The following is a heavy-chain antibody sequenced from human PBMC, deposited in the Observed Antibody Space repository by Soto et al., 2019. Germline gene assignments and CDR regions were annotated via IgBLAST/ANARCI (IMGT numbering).Heavy chain of an antibody. CDR1: GYTFTSYD. V-gene: IGHV1-8*01. J-gene: IGHJ6*02. D-gene: IGHD2-21*01. CDR2: MNPNSANT. Sequence: GASVKVSCKASGYTFTSYDINWVRQATGQGLEWMGWMNPNSANTGYAQKFQGRVTISVDTSKNQFSLNLASVTAADTAVYHCAREERGWRGGDYYHNGIDVWGQGATVTVSS. CDR3: AREERGWRGGDYYHNGIDV.